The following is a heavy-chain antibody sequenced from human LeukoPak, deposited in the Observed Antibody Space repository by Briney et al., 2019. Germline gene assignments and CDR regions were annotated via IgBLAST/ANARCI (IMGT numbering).Heavy chain of an antibody. V-gene: IGHV3-30-3*01. CDR2: ISYDGSNK. J-gene: IGHJ3*02. D-gene: IGHD1-26*01. Sequence: GGSLRLSCAASGFTFSSHAMHWVRQAPGKGLEWVAVISYDGSNKYYADSVKGRFTISRDNSKNTLYLQMNSLRPEDTAVYYCARNRLQWELLNPFDIWGQETMVTVSS. CDR1: GFTFSSHA. CDR3: ARNRLQWELLNPFDI.